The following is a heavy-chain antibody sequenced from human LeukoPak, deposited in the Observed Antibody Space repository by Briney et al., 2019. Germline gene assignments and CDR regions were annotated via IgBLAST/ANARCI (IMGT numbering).Heavy chain of an antibody. CDR1: GGSISSGGYS. V-gene: IGHV4-30-2*01. Sequence: KPSQTLSLTCAVSGGSISSGGYSWSWIRQPPGKGLEWIGYIYHSGSTYYNPSLKSRVTISVDRSKHQFSLKLSSVTAADTAVYYCARVAGDFWSGYHFDYWGQGTLVTVSS. CDR2: IYHSGST. D-gene: IGHD3-3*01. CDR3: ARVAGDFWSGYHFDY. J-gene: IGHJ4*02.